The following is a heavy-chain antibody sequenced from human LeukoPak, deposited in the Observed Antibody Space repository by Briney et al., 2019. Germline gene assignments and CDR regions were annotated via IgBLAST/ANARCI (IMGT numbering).Heavy chain of an antibody. CDR3: ARARGDSSGYYNY. D-gene: IGHD3-22*01. J-gene: IGHJ4*02. CDR2: IYYSGST. V-gene: IGHV4-30-4*01. CDR1: GGSISSGDYY. Sequence: PSQTLSLTCTVSGGSISSGDYYWSWIRQPPGKGLEWIGYIYYSGSTYYNPSLKSRVAISVDTSKNQFSLKLSSVTAADTAVYYCARARGDSSGYYNYWGQGTLATVSS.